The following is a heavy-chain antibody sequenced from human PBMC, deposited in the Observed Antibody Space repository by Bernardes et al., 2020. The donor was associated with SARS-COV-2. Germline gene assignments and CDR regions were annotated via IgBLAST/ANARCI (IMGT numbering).Heavy chain of an antibody. CDR2: ISAYNGNT. D-gene: IGHD6-6*01. V-gene: IGHV1-18*01. Sequence: ASVKVSCKASGYTVTKYGISWMRQAPGQGLEWMGWISAYNGNTNYAQRLQGRVAMTTETSTSTVYMELSSLRSEDTALYYCAREPIAARPGIWFDPWGQGTLVTVSS. CDR1: GYTVTKYG. CDR3: AREPIAARPGIWFDP. J-gene: IGHJ5*02.